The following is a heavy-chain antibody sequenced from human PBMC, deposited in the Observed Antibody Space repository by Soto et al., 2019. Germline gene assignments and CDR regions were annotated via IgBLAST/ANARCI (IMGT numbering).Heavy chain of an antibody. D-gene: IGHD3-3*02. V-gene: IGHV3-30*18. CDR2: ISYDGSYK. Sequence: SGWSLRLACASSVFTFRSYVMHWSRQSPGRGLEWVSVISYDGSYKSYEDSVKVRFNISRENYKNTLHLQMDSLRAEDTAVYYCAKNFIPISPDLDFDSWGQGTLVTVYS. CDR1: VFTFRSYV. J-gene: IGHJ4*02. CDR3: AKNFIPISPDLDFDS.